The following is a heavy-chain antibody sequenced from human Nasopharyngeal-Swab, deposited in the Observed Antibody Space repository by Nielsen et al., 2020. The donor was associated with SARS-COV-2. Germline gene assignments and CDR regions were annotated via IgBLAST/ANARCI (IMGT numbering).Heavy chain of an antibody. D-gene: IGHD5-12*01. CDR1: AFTFSNFA. CDR3: AVHSGYDLYYYYYMDV. V-gene: IGHV3-23*01. J-gene: IGHJ6*03. Sequence: GESLKISCAASAFTFSNFAMSWVRQAPGKALEWVSVIDGTGDSSYYADFVKGRFTISRDNSKNTLYLQMNSLRAEDTAVYYCAVHSGYDLYYYYYMDVWGKGTTVTVSS. CDR2: IDGTGDSS.